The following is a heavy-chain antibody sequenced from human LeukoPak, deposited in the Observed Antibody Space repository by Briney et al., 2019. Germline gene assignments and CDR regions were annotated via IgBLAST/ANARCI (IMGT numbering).Heavy chain of an antibody. V-gene: IGHV4-31*03. J-gene: IGHJ5*02. CDR2: IYYSGST. D-gene: IGHD3-10*01. Sequence: SETLSLTCTVSGGSISSGGYYWSWIRQHPGKGLEWIGYIYYSGSTYYNPSLKSRVTISVDTSKNQFSLKLSSVTAADTAVYYCARVGDDYADPWGRGTLVTVSS. CDR1: GGSISSGGYY. CDR3: ARVGDDYADP.